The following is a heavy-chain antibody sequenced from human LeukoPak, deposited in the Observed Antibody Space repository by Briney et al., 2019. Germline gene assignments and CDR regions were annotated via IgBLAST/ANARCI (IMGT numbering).Heavy chain of an antibody. J-gene: IGHJ4*02. V-gene: IGHV4-30-4*08. D-gene: IGHD3-22*01. CDR3: ARVHYYDSSGYYYSYYFDY. Sequence: PSQTLSLTCTVSGGSISSGGYYWSWIRQHPGKGLEWIGYIYYSGSTYYNPSLKSRVTISVDTSKNQFSLKLSSVTAADTAVYYCARVHYYDSSGYYYSYYFDYWGQGTLVTVSS. CDR1: GGSISSGGYY. CDR2: IYYSGST.